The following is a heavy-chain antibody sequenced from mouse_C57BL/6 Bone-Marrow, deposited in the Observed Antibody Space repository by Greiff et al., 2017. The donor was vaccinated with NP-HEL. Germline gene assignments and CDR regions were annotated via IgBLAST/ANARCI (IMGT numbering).Heavy chain of an antibody. V-gene: IGHV3-6*01. J-gene: IGHJ2*01. CDR3: ARDWDTVDY. Sequence: VQLKESGPGLVKPSQSLSLTCSVTGYSITSGYYWNWIRQFPGNKLEWMGYISYDGSNNYNPSLKNRISITRDTSKNQFFLKLNSVTTEDTATYYCARDWDTVDYWGQGTTLTVSS. CDR1: GYSITSGYY. CDR2: ISYDGSN. D-gene: IGHD4-1*01.